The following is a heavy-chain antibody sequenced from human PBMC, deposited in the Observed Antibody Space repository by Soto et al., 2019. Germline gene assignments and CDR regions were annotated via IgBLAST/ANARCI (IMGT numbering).Heavy chain of an antibody. CDR2: IYYSGST. CDR1: GGSISSYY. Sequence: SETLSLTCTVSGGSISSYYWSWIRQPPGKGLEWIGYIYYSGSTNYNPSLKSRVTISVDTSKNQFSLKLSSVTAADTAVYYCARTAGYSYSYYYMDVWGKGTTVTVSS. CDR3: ARTAGYSYSYYYMDV. D-gene: IGHD5-18*01. V-gene: IGHV4-59*08. J-gene: IGHJ6*03.